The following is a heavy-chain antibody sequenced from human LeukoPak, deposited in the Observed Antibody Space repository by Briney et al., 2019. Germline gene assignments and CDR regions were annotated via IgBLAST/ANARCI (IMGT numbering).Heavy chain of an antibody. J-gene: IGHJ4*02. CDR1: GFNFTTNN. CDR3: GRRFCNSCPLDF. D-gene: IGHD2-21*01. V-gene: IGHV3-66*04. Sequence: GGSLRLSCVGSGFNFTTNNMYWVRQAPGKGLECVSAFHAGGGPDYADSVRDRFTISRDNSKNTLYLQMNSLRAEDTAVYFCGRRFCNSCPLDFWGQGTLVTVSS. CDR2: FHAGGGP.